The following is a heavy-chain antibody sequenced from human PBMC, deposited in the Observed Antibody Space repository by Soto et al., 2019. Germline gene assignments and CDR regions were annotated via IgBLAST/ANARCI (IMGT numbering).Heavy chain of an antibody. Sequence: SETLSLTCAVYAGSFSHYYWNWIRQSPGRGLEWIGKIKPSGSSNYNPSLRSRVSISVAMSKNQFSLRLTSVTAAETAVYYCARGGSSDWQVALDIWGQGTMVT. D-gene: IGHD6-19*01. J-gene: IGHJ3*02. CDR2: IKPSGSS. CDR1: AGSFSHYY. CDR3: ARGGSSDWQVALDI. V-gene: IGHV4-34*01.